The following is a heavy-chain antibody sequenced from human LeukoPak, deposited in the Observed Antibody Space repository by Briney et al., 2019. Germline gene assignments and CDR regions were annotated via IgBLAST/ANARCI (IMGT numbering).Heavy chain of an antibody. V-gene: IGHV3-21*01. J-gene: IGHJ4*02. CDR3: ARDRYYYDSSGYYFDY. CDR1: GFTFSSYS. Sequence: GGSLRLSCAASGFTFSSYSMNWVRQAPGKGLEWVSSISSSSSYIYYADSVKGRFTISRDDAKNSLYLQMNSLRAEDTAVYYCARDRYYYDSSGYYFDYWGQGTLVTVSS. CDR2: ISSSSSYI. D-gene: IGHD3-22*01.